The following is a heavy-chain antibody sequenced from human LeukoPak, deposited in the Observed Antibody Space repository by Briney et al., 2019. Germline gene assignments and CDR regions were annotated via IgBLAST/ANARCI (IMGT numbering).Heavy chain of an antibody. CDR3: ASSQVGATLRD. Sequence: ASVKVSCKASGYTFTDSYIHWVRQAPGQGLEWMGWIFPKSGAANYAQKFQVRVTMTRDTSISTAYMELSRLRCDDTAVYYCASSQVGATLRDWGQGALVTVSS. V-gene: IGHV1-2*02. CDR1: GYTFTDSY. D-gene: IGHD1-26*01. CDR2: IFPKSGAA. J-gene: IGHJ4*02.